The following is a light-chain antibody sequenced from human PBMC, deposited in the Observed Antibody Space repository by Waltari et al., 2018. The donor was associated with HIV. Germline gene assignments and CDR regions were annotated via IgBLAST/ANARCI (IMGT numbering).Light chain of an antibody. CDR3: CSYAGSSTYV. Sequence: QSALTPPAAVSGSPGQSITISYTGTSSDVGSYNLVSWYQQHPGKAPKLMIYEVSKRPSGVSNRFSGSKSGNTASLTISGLQAEDEADYYCCSYAGSSTYVFGTGTKVTVL. CDR1: SSDVGSYNL. CDR2: EVS. V-gene: IGLV2-23*02. J-gene: IGLJ1*01.